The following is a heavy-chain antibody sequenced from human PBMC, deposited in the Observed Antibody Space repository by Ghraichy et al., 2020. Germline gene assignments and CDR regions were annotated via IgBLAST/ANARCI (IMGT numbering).Heavy chain of an antibody. Sequence: SETLSLTCAVYGGSFSGYYWSWIRQPPGKGLEWIGEINHSGSTNYNPSLKSRVTISVDTSKNQFSLKLSSVTAADTAVYYCARGVRFGGRRIVGAPNYYYGMGVWGQGTTVTVSS. J-gene: IGHJ6*02. CDR3: ARGVRFGGRRIVGAPNYYYGMGV. D-gene: IGHD1-26*01. CDR1: GGSFSGYY. CDR2: INHSGST. V-gene: IGHV4-34*01.